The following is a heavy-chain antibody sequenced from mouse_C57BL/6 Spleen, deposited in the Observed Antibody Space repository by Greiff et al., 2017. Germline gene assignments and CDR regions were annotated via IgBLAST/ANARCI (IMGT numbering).Heavy chain of an antibody. CDR3: ARTTVVATHYYAMDY. CDR1: GFTFSDYG. CDR2: ISSGSSTI. D-gene: IGHD1-1*01. V-gene: IGHV5-17*01. Sequence: EVQRVESGGGLVKPGGSLKLSCAASGFTFSDYGMHWVRQAPEKGLEWVAYISSGSSTIYYADTVKGRFTISRDNAKNTLFLQMTSLRSEDTAMYYCARTTVVATHYYAMDYWGQGTSVTVSS. J-gene: IGHJ4*01.